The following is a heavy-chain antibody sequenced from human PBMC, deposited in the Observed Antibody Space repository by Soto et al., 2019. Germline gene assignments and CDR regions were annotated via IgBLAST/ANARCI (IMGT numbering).Heavy chain of an antibody. CDR1: GGSISSSSYY. J-gene: IGHJ4*02. D-gene: IGHD3-3*01. CDR2: IYYSGST. V-gene: IGHV4-39*01. Sequence: SETLSLTCTVSGGSISSSSYYWGWIRQPPGKGLEWIGSIYYSGSTYYNPSLKSRVTISVDTSKNQFSLKLSSVTAADTAVYYCASLHYDFWSEKDPPGSDYWGQGTLVTVSS. CDR3: ASLHYDFWSEKDPPGSDY.